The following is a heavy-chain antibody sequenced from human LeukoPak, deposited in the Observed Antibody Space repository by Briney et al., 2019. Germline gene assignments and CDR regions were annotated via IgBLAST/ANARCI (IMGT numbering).Heavy chain of an antibody. V-gene: IGHV3-66*01. CDR3: ARAEWEQLRWGIDY. J-gene: IGHJ4*02. CDR2: IYSGGST. CDR1: GFTVSSNY. Sequence: GGSLRLPCAASGFTVSSNYMSWVRQAPGKGLEWVSVIYSGGSTYYADSVKGRFTISRDNSKNTLYLQMGSLRAEDMAVYYCARAEWEQLRWGIDYWGQGSLVTVSS. D-gene: IGHD1-26*01.